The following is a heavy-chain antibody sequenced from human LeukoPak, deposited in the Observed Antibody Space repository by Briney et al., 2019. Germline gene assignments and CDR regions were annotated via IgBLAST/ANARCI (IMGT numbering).Heavy chain of an antibody. J-gene: IGHJ5*02. V-gene: IGHV4-4*02. CDR1: GGSISSSNW. Sequence: SETLSLTCAVSGGSISSSNWWSWVRQPPGKGLEWIGEIYHSGSTNYNPSLKSRATISVDKSKNQFSLKLSSVTAADTAVYYCARVPRGTMVRGVRARDWFDPWGQGTLVTVSS. CDR3: ARVPRGTMVRGVRARDWFDP. D-gene: IGHD3-10*01. CDR2: IYHSGST.